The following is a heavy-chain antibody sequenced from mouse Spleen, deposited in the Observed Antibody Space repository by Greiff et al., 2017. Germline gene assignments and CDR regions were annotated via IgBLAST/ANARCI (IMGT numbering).Heavy chain of an antibody. CDR1: GFTFTSYG. J-gene: IGHJ4*01. CDR3: AREENYGKGYYSMDC. V-gene: IGHV5-6*01. D-gene: IGHD2-1*01. Sequence: EVQVVESGGDLVKPGGSLKLSCAASGFTFTSYGMSWVRQTPDKRLEWVATISSGGSYTYYPDSLKGRFTISRDNAKNTLYLQISSLKSEDRGMYCCAREENYGKGYYSMDCWGAGTSVTVSS. CDR2: ISSGGSYT.